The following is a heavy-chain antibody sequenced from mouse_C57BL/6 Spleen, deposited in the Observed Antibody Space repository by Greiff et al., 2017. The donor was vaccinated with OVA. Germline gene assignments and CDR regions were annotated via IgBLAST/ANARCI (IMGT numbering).Heavy chain of an antibody. D-gene: IGHD1-1*01. CDR2: INPNNGGT. CDR1: GYTFTDYN. J-gene: IGHJ4*01. CDR3: ASYYYGSFAMDY. V-gene: IGHV1-22*01. Sequence: VQLQQSGPELVKPGASVKMSCKASGYTFTDYNMHWVKQSHGKSLEWIGYINPNNGGTSYNQKFKGKATLTVNKSSSTAYMELRSLTSEDSAVYYCASYYYGSFAMDYWGQGTSVTVSS.